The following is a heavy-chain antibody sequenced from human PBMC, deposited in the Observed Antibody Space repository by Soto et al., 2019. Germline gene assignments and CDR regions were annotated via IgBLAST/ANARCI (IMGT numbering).Heavy chain of an antibody. CDR1: GGSISSGDYY. CDR2: IYYSGST. D-gene: IGHD3-22*01. V-gene: IGHV4-30-4*01. J-gene: IGHJ3*02. Sequence: SETLSLTCTVSGGSISSGDYYWSWIRQPPGKGLEWIGYIYYSGSTYYNPSLKNRVTISVDTSKNQFSLKLSSVTAADTAVYYCARDQSYYYDSSGLDAFDIWGQGTMVTVSS. CDR3: ARDQSYYYDSSGLDAFDI.